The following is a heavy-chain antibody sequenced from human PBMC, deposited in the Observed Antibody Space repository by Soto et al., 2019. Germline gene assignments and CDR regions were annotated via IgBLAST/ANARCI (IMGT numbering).Heavy chain of an antibody. D-gene: IGHD3-22*01. CDR2: IYYSGST. Sequence: QVQLQESGPGLVKPSETLSLTCTVSGGSVSSGSYYWSWIRQPPGKGLEWIGYIYYSGSTNYNPSLKSRVTISVDTSKNQFSLKLSSVTAADTAVYYCASIAYYYDTPDAFDIWGQGTMVTVSS. CDR1: GGSVSSGSYY. J-gene: IGHJ3*02. CDR3: ASIAYYYDTPDAFDI. V-gene: IGHV4-61*01.